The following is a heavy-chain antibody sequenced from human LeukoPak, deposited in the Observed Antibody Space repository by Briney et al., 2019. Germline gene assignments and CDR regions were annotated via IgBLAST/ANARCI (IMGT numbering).Heavy chain of an antibody. CDR2: IKQDGSEK. D-gene: IGHD2/OR15-2a*01. CDR1: GFTFSSYW. CDR3: ARAPFDPGFDY. Sequence: GGSVRLFCAASGFTFSSYWMSWVRQAPGKGLEWVANIKQDGSEKYYVDSVKGRFTISRDNAKNSLYLQMNSLRAEDTAVYYCARAPFDPGFDYWGQGTLVTVSS. V-gene: IGHV3-7*04. J-gene: IGHJ4*02.